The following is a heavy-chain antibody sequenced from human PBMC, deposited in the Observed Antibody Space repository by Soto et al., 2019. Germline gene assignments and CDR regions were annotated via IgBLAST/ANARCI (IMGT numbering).Heavy chain of an antibody. J-gene: IGHJ4*02. Sequence: EVQLEQSGAEVKKPGESLRISCKGSGYSFTSYWISWVRQMPGKGLEWMGRIDPSDSYTNYSPSFKGHVTLSADKSISTAYTQWSSLKGSDTAMYYCARLGSGNYYMVYWGQGTLVTVSS. CDR1: GYSFTSYW. CDR2: IDPSDSYT. D-gene: IGHD3-10*01. CDR3: ARLGSGNYYMVY. V-gene: IGHV5-10-1*01.